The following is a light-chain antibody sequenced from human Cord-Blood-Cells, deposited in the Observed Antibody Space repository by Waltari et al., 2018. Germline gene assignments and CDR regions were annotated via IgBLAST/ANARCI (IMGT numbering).Light chain of an antibody. Sequence: QSALTQPPSASGSPGQSVTISCTAPSSDVGGYNYVSWYQQHPGKAPKRMIYEVSKRPSGVPDHFSGSKSGNTASLTVSGLQAEDEADYYCSSYAGSNNVFGTGTKVTVL. CDR3: SSYAGSNNV. CDR2: EVS. V-gene: IGLV2-8*01. CDR1: SSDVGGYNY. J-gene: IGLJ1*01.